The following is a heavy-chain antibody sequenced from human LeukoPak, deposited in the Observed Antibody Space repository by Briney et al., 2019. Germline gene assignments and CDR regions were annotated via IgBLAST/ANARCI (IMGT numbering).Heavy chain of an antibody. D-gene: IGHD6-13*01. Sequence: PSETLSLTCGVSGGSIRSDNWWGWVRQPPGKGLEWIGEVFHSGSTNSNSSFKGRVSISVDKSKNQFSLNVSSVTAADTAVYYCARGAAGACFDYWGQGILVTVSS. CDR3: ARGAAGACFDY. CDR2: VFHSGST. CDR1: GGSIRSDNW. V-gene: IGHV4-4*02. J-gene: IGHJ4*02.